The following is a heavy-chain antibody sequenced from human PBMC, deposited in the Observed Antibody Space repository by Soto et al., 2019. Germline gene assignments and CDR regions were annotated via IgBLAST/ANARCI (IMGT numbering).Heavy chain of an antibody. CDR3: TSTRGDPQFHGLDY. CDR2: INYTETT. Sequence: SETLSLTCAVSDYSFIGGNWWGFFRQHPGEGRAGSGYINYTETTYKNTPPKSRVTTMAETSTNQFSLRLRSVTAVATATFYLTSTRGDPQFHGLDYWAQGTLVTVSS. CDR1: DYSFIGGNW. V-gene: IGHV4-28*01. J-gene: IGHJ4*02. D-gene: IGHD3-9*01.